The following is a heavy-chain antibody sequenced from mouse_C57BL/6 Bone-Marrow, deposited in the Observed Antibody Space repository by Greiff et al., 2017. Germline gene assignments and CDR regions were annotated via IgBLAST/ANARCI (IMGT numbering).Heavy chain of an antibody. CDR1: GFTFSSYG. CDR2: ISSGGSYT. V-gene: IGHV5-6*02. J-gene: IGHJ2*01. CDR3: ARRNRGYYFDY. Sequence: EVKLMESGGDLVKPGGSLKLSCAASGFTFSSYGMSWARQTPDKRLEWVATISSGGSYTYYPDSVKGRFTISRDNAKNTLYLQMSSLKSEDTAMYYCARRNRGYYFDYWGQGTTLTVSS.